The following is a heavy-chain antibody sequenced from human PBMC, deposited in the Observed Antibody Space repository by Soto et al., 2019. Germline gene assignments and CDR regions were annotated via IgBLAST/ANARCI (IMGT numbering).Heavy chain of an antibody. CDR1: GYTFTSYA. J-gene: IGHJ4*02. Sequence: ASAKVSCKASGYTFTSYAMHWVRQAPGQRLEWMGWINAGNGNTKYSQKFQGRVTITRDTSASTAYMELSSLRSEDTAVYYCARDSGYDFKDFDYWGQGTLVTVSS. CDR3: ARDSGYDFKDFDY. D-gene: IGHD5-12*01. V-gene: IGHV1-3*01. CDR2: INAGNGNT.